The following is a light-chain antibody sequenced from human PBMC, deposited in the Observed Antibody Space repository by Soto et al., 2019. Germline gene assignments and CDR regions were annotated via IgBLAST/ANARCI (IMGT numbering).Light chain of an antibody. CDR1: ETVATN. V-gene: IGKV3-15*01. CDR3: QHYGASFAA. J-gene: IGKJ1*01. Sequence: EVVMTQSPATLSASPGERATLSCWASETVATNLAWYQQKPGQAPRLLISGASTRAAGISDRFRGSGSGTEFTLTITRVEPADFAVYYCQHYGASFAAFGQGTQV. CDR2: GAS.